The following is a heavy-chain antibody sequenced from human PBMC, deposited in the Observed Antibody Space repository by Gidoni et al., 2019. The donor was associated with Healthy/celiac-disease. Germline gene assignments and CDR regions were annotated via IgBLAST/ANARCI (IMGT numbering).Heavy chain of an antibody. D-gene: IGHD1-26*01. CDR3: ARDRGWELLLYYSDY. J-gene: IGHJ4*02. V-gene: IGHV3-30-3*01. CDR2: ISYDGSNK. CDR1: GFTFSSYA. Sequence: QVQLVESGGGVVQPGRSLRLSCAASGFTFSSYAMHWVRQAPGKGLEWVAFISYDGSNKYYADSVKGRFTISRDNSKNTLYLQMNSLRAEDTAVYYCARDRGWELLLYYSDYWGQGTLVTVSS.